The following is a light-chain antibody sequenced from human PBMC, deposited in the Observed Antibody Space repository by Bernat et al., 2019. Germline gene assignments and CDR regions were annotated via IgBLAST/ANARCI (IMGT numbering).Light chain of an antibody. CDR1: SNNVGNQG. V-gene: IGLV10-54*04. CDR3: SAWDSSLSAL. J-gene: IGLJ3*02. CDR2: RNN. Sequence: QAGLTQPPSVSKGLRQTATLTCTGNSNNVGNQGAAWLQQHQGHPPKLLSYRNNNRPSGISERFSASRSGNTDSLTITGLQPEDEADYYCSAWDSSLSALFGGGTKLTVL.